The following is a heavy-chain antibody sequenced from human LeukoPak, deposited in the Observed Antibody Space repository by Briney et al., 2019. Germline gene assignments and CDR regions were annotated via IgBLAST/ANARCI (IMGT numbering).Heavy chain of an antibody. J-gene: IGHJ4*02. CDR2: INYSGST. V-gene: IGHV4-30-4*01. CDR3: ARAEDYYGSSGYYRPFDY. Sequence: SETLSLTCTVSGGSISSGDYYWTWIRQPPGKGLEWIGFINYSGSTYYNPSLKTRVTLPVDTSKNQFSLKLSSVTAADTAVYYCARAEDYYGSSGYYRPFDYWGQGILVTVSS. D-gene: IGHD3-22*01. CDR1: GGSISSGDYY.